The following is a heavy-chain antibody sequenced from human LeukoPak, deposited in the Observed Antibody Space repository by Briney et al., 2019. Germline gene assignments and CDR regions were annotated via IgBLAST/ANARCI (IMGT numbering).Heavy chain of an antibody. CDR1: GYSFNIYE. CDR3: SRGPRFDP. J-gene: IGHJ5*02. Sequence: TSVKVSCKTSGYSFNIYEINWVRQATGQGLEWMGWVNPNSGDTDYAQKFQGRLTMTRNTSISTAYMELSGLRLEDTAVYYCSRGPRFDPWGQGTQVTVSS. CDR2: VNPNSGDT. V-gene: IGHV1-8*01.